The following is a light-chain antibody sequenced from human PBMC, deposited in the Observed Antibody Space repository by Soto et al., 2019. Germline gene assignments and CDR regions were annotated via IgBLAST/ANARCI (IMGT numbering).Light chain of an antibody. CDR2: KAS. CDR3: QQYNSYSPFT. CDR1: QSISSW. V-gene: IGKV1-5*03. Sequence: DIQMTQSPSTLSASVGDRVTITCRASQSISSWLAWYQQKPGKAPRLLIYKASSLESGVPSRFSGSGSGTEFTLTISSLQPYDFATYYCQQYNSYSPFTFGQGTKLEI. J-gene: IGKJ2*01.